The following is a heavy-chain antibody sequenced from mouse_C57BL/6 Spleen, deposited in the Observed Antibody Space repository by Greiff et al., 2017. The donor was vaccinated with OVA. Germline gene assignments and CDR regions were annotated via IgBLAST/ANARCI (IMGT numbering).Heavy chain of an antibody. CDR1: GYTFTSYW. Sequence: QVQLQQPGAELVRPGSSVKLSCKASGYTFTSYWMDWVKQRPGQGLEWIGNIYPSDSETHYNQKFKDKATLTVDKSSSTAYMQLSSLTSEDSAVYYCARSPYCGSSYFDYWGQGTTLTVSS. J-gene: IGHJ2*01. CDR3: ARSPYCGSSYFDY. V-gene: IGHV1-61*01. CDR2: IYPSDSET. D-gene: IGHD1-1*01.